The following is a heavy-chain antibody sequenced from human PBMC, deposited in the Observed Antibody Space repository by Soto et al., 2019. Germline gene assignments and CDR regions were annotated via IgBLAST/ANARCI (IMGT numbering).Heavy chain of an antibody. CDR3: ARHGRKWLVNPGPYYFDY. J-gene: IGHJ4*02. CDR1: GGSISSYY. V-gene: IGHV4-59*08. Sequence: QVQLQESGPGLVKPSETLSLTCTVSGGSISSYYWSWIRQPPGKGLEWIGYIYYSGSTNYNPSLKRRVTISVDTSKNQFSLKLSSVTAADTAVYYCARHGRKWLVNPGPYYFDYWGQGTLVTVSS. CDR2: IYYSGST. D-gene: IGHD6-19*01.